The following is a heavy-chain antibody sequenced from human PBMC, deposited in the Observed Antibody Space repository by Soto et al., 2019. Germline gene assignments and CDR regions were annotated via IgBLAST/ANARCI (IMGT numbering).Heavy chain of an antibody. D-gene: IGHD2-8*01. CDR1: GFTFSDYY. Sequence: QVHLVESGGGLVKPGGSLRLSCVASGFTFSDYYVSWIRQAPGKGLQWVSYISGTSSYTIYADSVKGRFTVSRDNARNSLYLQINSLGSEDTDVYYCARGGGGYCTNGVCAFDYWGQGTLGTVYS. J-gene: IGHJ4*02. V-gene: IGHV3-11*06. CDR2: ISGTSSYT. CDR3: ARGGGGYCTNGVCAFDY.